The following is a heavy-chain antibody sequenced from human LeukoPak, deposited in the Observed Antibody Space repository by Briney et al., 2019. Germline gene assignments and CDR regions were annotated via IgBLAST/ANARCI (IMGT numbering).Heavy chain of an antibody. CDR1: GGSISSGDYY. V-gene: IGHV4-30-4*01. CDR3: ARTVVQDAFDI. CDR2: IYYSGST. Sequence: SQTLSPTCTVSGGSISSGDYYWSWIRQPPGKGLEWIGYIYYSGSTYYNPSLKSRVTISVDTSKNQFSLKLSSVTAADTAVYYCARTVVQDAFDIWGQGTMVTVSS. D-gene: IGHD4-23*01. J-gene: IGHJ3*02.